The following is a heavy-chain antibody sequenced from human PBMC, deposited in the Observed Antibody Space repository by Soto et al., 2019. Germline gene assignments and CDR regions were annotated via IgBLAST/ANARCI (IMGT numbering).Heavy chain of an antibody. D-gene: IGHD3-9*01. CDR3: AKRGTSDWYVYFDY. CDR2: IGGSGGDT. V-gene: IGHV3-23*01. CDR1: GFTFITYA. J-gene: IGHJ4*02. Sequence: GGSLRLSCAASGFTFITYAMTWVRRAPGKGLEWVSIIGGSGGDTYYADSVTGRFTISRDNSKNMVYLQMNSLRADDTAVYYCAKRGTSDWYVYFDYWGQGTLVTVSS.